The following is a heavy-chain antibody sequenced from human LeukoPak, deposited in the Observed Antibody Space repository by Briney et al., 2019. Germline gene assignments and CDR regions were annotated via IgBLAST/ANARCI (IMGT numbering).Heavy chain of an antibody. V-gene: IGHV1-46*01. Sequence: ASVKVSCKASGYTFTSYYMHWVRQAPGQGLMWMGIINPSGGSTNYAQKFQGRVTMTRDTSTSTVYMELSSLRSEDTAVYYCARGAAGTTQFDYWGQGTLVTVSS. CDR1: GYTFTSYY. J-gene: IGHJ4*02. CDR2: INPSGGST. D-gene: IGHD6-13*01. CDR3: ARGAAGTTQFDY.